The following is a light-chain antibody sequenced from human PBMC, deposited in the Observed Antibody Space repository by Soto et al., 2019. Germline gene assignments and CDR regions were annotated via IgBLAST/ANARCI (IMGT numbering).Light chain of an antibody. CDR1: QSVRSN. Sequence: EIVMTQSPATLSVSPGERATLSCRASQSVRSNLAWYQQKPGQSPRLLIYGASTRATGIPARFSGSGSGTEFTLTISSLQSEDFAVYYCQQYNSWPITFGQGTRLEIK. J-gene: IGKJ5*01. CDR3: QQYNSWPIT. V-gene: IGKV3-15*01. CDR2: GAS.